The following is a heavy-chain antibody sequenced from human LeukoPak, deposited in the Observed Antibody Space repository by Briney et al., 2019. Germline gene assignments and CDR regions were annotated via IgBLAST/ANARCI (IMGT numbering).Heavy chain of an antibody. D-gene: IGHD5-12*01. V-gene: IGHV4-59*12. J-gene: IGHJ4*02. CDR1: GGSISSYY. CDR2: IYYSGST. Sequence: SETLSLTCTVSGGSISSYYWSWIRQPPGKGLEWIGYIYYSGSTNYNPSLKSRVTISVDTSKNQFSLKLSSVTAADTAVYYCARDRRGYYFDYWGQGTLVTVSS. CDR3: ARDRRGYYFDY.